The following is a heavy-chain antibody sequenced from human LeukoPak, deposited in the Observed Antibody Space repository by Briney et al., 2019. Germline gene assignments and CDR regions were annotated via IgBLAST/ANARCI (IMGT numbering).Heavy chain of an antibody. V-gene: IGHV4-34*01. Sequence: SETLSLTCAVYGGPLSGYFWNWIRQPPGKGLEWIGEINHSGSTNYNPSLKSRVTISVDTSKNQFSLKLSSVTAADTAVYYCARGISDFWSGSRQTNWFDPWGQGTLVTVSS. CDR3: ARGISDFWSGSRQTNWFDP. J-gene: IGHJ5*02. CDR1: GGPLSGYF. D-gene: IGHD3-3*01. CDR2: INHSGST.